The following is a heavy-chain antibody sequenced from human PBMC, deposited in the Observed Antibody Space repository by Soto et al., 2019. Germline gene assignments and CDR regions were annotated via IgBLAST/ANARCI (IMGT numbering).Heavy chain of an antibody. D-gene: IGHD4-17*01. CDR3: ARATTVVTPFLFSLDY. Sequence: SVKVSCKASGGTFSSYAISWVRQAPGQGLEWMGGIIPIFGTANYAQKFQGRVTITADESTSTAYMELSSLRSEDTAVYYCARATTVVTPFLFSLDYWGQGTLVTVSS. V-gene: IGHV1-69*13. J-gene: IGHJ4*02. CDR2: IIPIFGTA. CDR1: GGTFSSYA.